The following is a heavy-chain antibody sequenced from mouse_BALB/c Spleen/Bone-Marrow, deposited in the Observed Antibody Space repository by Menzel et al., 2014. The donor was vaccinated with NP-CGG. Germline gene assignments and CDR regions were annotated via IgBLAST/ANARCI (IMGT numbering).Heavy chain of an antibody. CDR1: GYTFTSYW. V-gene: IGHV1-69*02. J-gene: IGHJ3*01. Sequence: VKLVESGAELVKPGAPAKLSCKASGYTFTSYWMNWVKQRPGRGLEWIGRIDPSDSETHYNQKFKDKATLTVDKSSSTAYIQLSSLTSEDSAVYYCARDHFYSGNYEFAYWGQGTLVTVSA. CDR2: IDPSDSET. D-gene: IGHD2-1*01. CDR3: ARDHFYSGNYEFAY.